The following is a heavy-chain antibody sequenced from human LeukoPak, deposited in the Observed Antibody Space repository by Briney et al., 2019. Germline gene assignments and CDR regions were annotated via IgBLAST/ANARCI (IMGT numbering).Heavy chain of an antibody. CDR2: ISSSGSTI. CDR1: GFTFSDYY. J-gene: IGHJ6*03. CDR3: ARDSPTTFGNYYYYMDV. D-gene: IGHD3-16*01. V-gene: IGHV3-11*04. Sequence: PGGSLRLSCAASGFTFSDYYMCWIRQAPGKGLEWVSYISSSGSTIYYADSVKGRITISRDNAKNSLYLQMNSLRAEDTAVYYCARDSPTTFGNYYYYMDVWGKGTTVTVSS.